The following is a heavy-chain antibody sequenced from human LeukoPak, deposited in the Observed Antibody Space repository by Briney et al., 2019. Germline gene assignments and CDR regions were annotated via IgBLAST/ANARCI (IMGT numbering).Heavy chain of an antibody. D-gene: IGHD4-11*01. J-gene: IGHJ3*02. Sequence: GESLKISCKGSGYSFTSYWIGWVRQMPGKGLEWMGIIYPGDSDTRYSPSFQGQVTISADKSISTAYLQWSSLKASDTAMYYRARPTTVTTYAFDIWGQGTMVTVSS. V-gene: IGHV5-51*01. CDR1: GYSFTSYW. CDR3: ARPTTVTTYAFDI. CDR2: IYPGDSDT.